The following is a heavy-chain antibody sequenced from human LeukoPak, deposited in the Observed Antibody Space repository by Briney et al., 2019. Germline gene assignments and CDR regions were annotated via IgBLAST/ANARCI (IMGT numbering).Heavy chain of an antibody. D-gene: IGHD3-3*01. CDR3: ARGNPSYYDFWSGYYTGIDY. V-gene: IGHV1-2*02. CDR2: INPNSGGT. Sequence: ASVKVSCKASGYTFTSYDINWVRQAPGQGLEWMGWINPNSGGTNYAQKFQGRVTMTRDTSISTAYMELSRLRSDDTAVYYCARGNPSYYDFWSGYYTGIDYWGQGTLVTVSS. CDR1: GYTFTSYD. J-gene: IGHJ4*02.